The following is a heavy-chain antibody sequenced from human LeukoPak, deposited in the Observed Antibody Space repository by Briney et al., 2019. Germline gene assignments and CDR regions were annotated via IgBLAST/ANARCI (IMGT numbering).Heavy chain of an antibody. J-gene: IGHJ4*02. CDR1: GGSTSSGDYY. Sequence: SETLSLTCTVSGGSTSSGDYYWSWIRQPPGKGLEWIGYIYYSGSTYYNPSLKSRVTISVDTSKNQFSLKLSSVTAADTAVYYCARARDYGDYVSWGQGTLVTVSS. V-gene: IGHV4-30-4*01. D-gene: IGHD4-17*01. CDR2: IYYSGST. CDR3: ARARDYGDYVS.